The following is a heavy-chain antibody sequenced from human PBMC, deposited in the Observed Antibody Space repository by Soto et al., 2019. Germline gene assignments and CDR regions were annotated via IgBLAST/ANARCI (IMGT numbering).Heavy chain of an antibody. CDR2: INPDGSEK. CDR3: ARDGGCRDGYTVGCNWFDP. D-gene: IGHD5-12*01. V-gene: IGHV3-7*01. CDR1: GFSFSNVW. Sequence: GGSLRLSCAASGFSFSNVWMTWVRQAPGKGLECLACINPDGSEKYYADSVKGRFTISRDNSKNTLYLQMNSLRAEDTAVYYCARDGGCRDGYTVGCNWFDPWGQGTLVTVSS. J-gene: IGHJ5*02.